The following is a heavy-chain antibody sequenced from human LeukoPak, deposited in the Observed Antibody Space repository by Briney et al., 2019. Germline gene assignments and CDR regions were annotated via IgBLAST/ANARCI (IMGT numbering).Heavy chain of an antibody. CDR2: ITNDGSST. D-gene: IGHD4-17*01. Sequence: GGSLRLTCAASGFTFSSYWMHWVRQAPGKALLWVSRITNDGSSTSHADSVQGRFTISRDKAKNTLYLQMNSLRGEDTAVYYCAREGDYGDYFDYWGQGTLVTVSS. J-gene: IGHJ4*02. CDR3: AREGDYGDYFDY. V-gene: IGHV3-74*01. CDR1: GFTFSSYW.